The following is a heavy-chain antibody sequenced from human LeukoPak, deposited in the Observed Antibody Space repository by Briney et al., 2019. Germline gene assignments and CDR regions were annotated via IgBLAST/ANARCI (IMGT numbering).Heavy chain of an antibody. V-gene: IGHV4-4*07. CDR1: GGSISSYY. CDR3: AREGGSGSFPRMDV. CDR2: IYTSGST. Sequence: PSETLSLTCTVSGGSISSYYWSWIRQPAGKGLEWIGRIYTSGSTNYNPSLKSRVTMSVDTSKNQFSLKPSCVAAADTAVYYCAREGGSGSFPRMDVWGKGTTVTVSS. J-gene: IGHJ6*03. D-gene: IGHD3-10*01.